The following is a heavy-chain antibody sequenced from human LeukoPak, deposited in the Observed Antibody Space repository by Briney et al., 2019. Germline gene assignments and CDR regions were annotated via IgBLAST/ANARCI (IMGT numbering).Heavy chain of an antibody. Sequence: SETLSLTCTVSGGSISSNNYFWGWIRQPPGKGLEWIGSIYDSGSAYYNPSLKSRVTISVDTSKNQFSLKLNSVTAADTAMYYCQSRFLEWLLDYWGQGTLVTVSS. V-gene: IGHV4-39*01. CDR3: QSRFLEWLLDY. J-gene: IGHJ4*02. CDR2: IYDSGSA. CDR1: GGSISSNNYF. D-gene: IGHD3-3*01.